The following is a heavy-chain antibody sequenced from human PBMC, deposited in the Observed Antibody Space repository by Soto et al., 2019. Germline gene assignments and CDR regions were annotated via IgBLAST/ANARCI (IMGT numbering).Heavy chain of an antibody. J-gene: IGHJ6*02. D-gene: IGHD2-2*01. CDR2: INAGNGNT. V-gene: IGHV1-3*01. CDR3: ARVLVVLTYYYYGMDV. CDR1: GYTFTSYA. Sequence: ASVKVSCKASGYTFTSYAMHWVRQAPGQRLEWMGWINAGNGNTKYSQKFQGRVTITRDTSASTAYMELSSLRSEDTAVYYCARVLVVLTYYYYGMDVWGQGTTVTVS.